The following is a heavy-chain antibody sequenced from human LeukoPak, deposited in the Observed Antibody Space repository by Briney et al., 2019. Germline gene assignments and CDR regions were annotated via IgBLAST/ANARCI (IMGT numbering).Heavy chain of an antibody. J-gene: IGHJ5*02. CDR2: ITPDGSGK. CDR3: ASSGAGGHP. V-gene: IGHV3-7*03. Sequence: GGSLRLSCEASGVTFSTYWLSGGRAVPGGGMGWVANITPDGSGKRYVDSVKGRFPIARANDDTSLSLQMQSMSAEDTAVYYCASSGAGGHPWGQGTLVTVSS. D-gene: IGHD3-10*01. CDR1: GVTFSTYW.